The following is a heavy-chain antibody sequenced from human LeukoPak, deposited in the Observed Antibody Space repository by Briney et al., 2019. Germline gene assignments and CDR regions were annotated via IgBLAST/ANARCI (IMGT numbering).Heavy chain of an antibody. CDR3: ARIATVVTEDSDY. Sequence: SETLSLTCTVSGGSISSSSYYWGWIRQPPGKGLEWIGSIYYSGSTYYNPSLKSRVTISVDTSKNQFSLKLSSETAADTAVYYCARIATVVTEDSDYWGQGTLVTVSS. CDR1: GGSISSSSYY. CDR2: IYYSGST. D-gene: IGHD4-23*01. V-gene: IGHV4-39*07. J-gene: IGHJ4*02.